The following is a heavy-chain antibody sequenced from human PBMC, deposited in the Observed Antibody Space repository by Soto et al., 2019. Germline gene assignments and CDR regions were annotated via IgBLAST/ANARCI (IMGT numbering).Heavy chain of an antibody. J-gene: IGHJ4*02. D-gene: IGHD5-18*01. Sequence: ASVKVSCKASGYTFTTYGNSWVRQAPGQGLEWMGWISGYNGNTNYAQKFQGRVTMTTDTSTSTAYMELRSLRSADTAVYYRAKGYNYGYGDYWGLGTLVTVSS. CDR3: AKGYNYGYGDY. CDR2: ISGYNGNT. CDR1: GYTFTTYG. V-gene: IGHV1-18*01.